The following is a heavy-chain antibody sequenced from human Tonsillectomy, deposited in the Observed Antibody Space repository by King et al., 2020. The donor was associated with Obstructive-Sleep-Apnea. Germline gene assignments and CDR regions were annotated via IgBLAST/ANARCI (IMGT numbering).Heavy chain of an antibody. J-gene: IGHJ4*02. CDR2: ISYDGSNK. CDR3: ARLGRGDYDFDY. CDR1: GFIFSSYA. D-gene: IGHD4-17*01. V-gene: IGHV3-30*04. Sequence: VQLVESGGGVVQPGRSLRLSCAASGFIFSSYAMHWVRQAPGQGLEWVSVISYDGSNKYYADSVKGRFTISRDNSKNTLYLQMNSLRAGDTAVYYCARLGRGDYDFDYWGQGTLVTVSS.